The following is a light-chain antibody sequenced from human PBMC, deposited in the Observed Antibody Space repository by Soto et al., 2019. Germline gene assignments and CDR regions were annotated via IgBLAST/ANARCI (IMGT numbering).Light chain of an antibody. CDR1: QTISSW. Sequence: DIQLTQSPSLLSASVGDRVTITCRASQTISSWLAWYQQKPGKAPKLLIYKASTLKSGVPSRFSGSGSGTEFTLTISSLQPDDFATYYCQHYNSYSEAFGQGTKVDI. J-gene: IGKJ1*01. CDR3: QHYNSYSEA. CDR2: KAS. V-gene: IGKV1-5*03.